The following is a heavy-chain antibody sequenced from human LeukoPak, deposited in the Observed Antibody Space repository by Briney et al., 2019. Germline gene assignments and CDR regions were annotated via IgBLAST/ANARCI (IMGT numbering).Heavy chain of an antibody. J-gene: IGHJ5*02. V-gene: IGHV1-18*01. CDR3: ARRRELYYDFWSGYFSREDGGNNWFDP. CDR1: GYAFTSYG. Sequence: ASVTVSFKASGYAFTSYGISWARQAPGQGLEWMGWISAYNGNTNYEQKLQGRVTMTTDTSTSTAYMELRSLRSDDTAVYYCARRRELYYDFWSGYFSREDGGNNWFDPWGQGTLVTVSS. D-gene: IGHD3-3*01. CDR2: ISAYNGNT.